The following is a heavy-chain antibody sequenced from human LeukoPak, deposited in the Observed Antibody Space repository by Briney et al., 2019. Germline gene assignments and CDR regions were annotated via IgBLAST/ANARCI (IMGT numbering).Heavy chain of an antibody. CDR2: INPSGGST. J-gene: IGHJ4*02. CDR3: ARDQGLTGYFDY. D-gene: IGHD3-9*01. CDR1: GYSFTNYY. V-gene: IGHV1-46*01. Sequence: ASVKVSCKTSGYSFTNYYMHWVRQAPGQGLEWMGIINPSGGSTNYAQKFLGRVTMTRDTSTSTVYMELSSLRSEDTAVYYCARDQGLTGYFDYWGQGTLVTVSS.